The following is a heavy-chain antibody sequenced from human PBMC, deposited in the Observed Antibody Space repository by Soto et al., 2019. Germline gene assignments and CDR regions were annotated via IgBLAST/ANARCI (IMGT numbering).Heavy chain of an antibody. V-gene: IGHV3-30*18. CDR3: AKGSPGPPFDY. CDR2: ISYDGSNK. J-gene: IGHJ4*02. CDR1: GFTFSSYG. Sequence: GGSLRLSCAASGFTFSSYGMHWVRQAPGKGLEWVAVISYDGSNKYYADSVKGRFTISRDNSKNTLYLQMNSLRAEDTAVYYCAKGSPGPPFDYWGQGTLVTVSS.